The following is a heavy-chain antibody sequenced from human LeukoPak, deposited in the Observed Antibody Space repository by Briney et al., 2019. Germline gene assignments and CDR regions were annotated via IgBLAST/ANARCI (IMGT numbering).Heavy chain of an antibody. D-gene: IGHD3-22*01. CDR2: ISSNGGST. CDR1: GFTFSSYA. CDR3: ARGKVQYYYDSSGYRNPGFDY. V-gene: IGHV3-64*01. J-gene: IGHJ4*02. Sequence: PGGSLRLSCAASGFTFSSYAMHWVRQAPGKGLEYVSAISSNGGSTYYANSVKGRFTISRDNSKNTLYLQMGSLRAEDMAVYYCARGKVQYYYDSSGYRNPGFDYWGQGTLVTVSS.